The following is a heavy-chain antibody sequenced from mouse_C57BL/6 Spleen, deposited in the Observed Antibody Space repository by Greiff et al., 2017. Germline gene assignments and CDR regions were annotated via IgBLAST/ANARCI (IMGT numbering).Heavy chain of an antibody. V-gene: IGHV1-39*01. CDR2: INPNYGTT. CDR1: GYSFTDYN. Sequence: VQLKESGPELVKPGASVKISCKASGYSFTDYNMNWVKQSNGKSLEWLGVINPNYGTTSYNQKFQGKATLTVDQSSSTAYMQLNSLTSEDSAVYYCARGTTVLRYFDVWGTGTTVTVSS. CDR3: ARGTTVLRYFDV. D-gene: IGHD1-1*01. J-gene: IGHJ1*03.